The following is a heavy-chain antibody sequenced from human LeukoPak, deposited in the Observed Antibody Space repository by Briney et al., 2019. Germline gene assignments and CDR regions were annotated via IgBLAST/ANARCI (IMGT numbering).Heavy chain of an antibody. CDR1: GFDFSLYY. CDR2: IKYDGTYI. CDR3: TRDEGATVATYRFDF. J-gene: IGHJ4*02. Sequence: GRSVRLSCKASGFDFSLYYMSSVRLPPGKGLECLANIKYDGTYINYKDSVKGRLTLSRDNAKNSVYLQMNSLRTEDTAVYYCTRDEGATVATYRFDFWGRGTLVTVSS. D-gene: IGHD4-23*01. V-gene: IGHV3-7*01.